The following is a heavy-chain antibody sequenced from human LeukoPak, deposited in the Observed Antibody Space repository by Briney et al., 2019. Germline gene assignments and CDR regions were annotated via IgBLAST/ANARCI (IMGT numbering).Heavy chain of an antibody. CDR1: GFTFSSYG. J-gene: IGHJ4*02. Sequence: GGSLRLSCAASGFTFSSYGMYWVRQAPGKGLEWVANIKQDGSEKYYVDSVKGRFTISRDNAKNSLYLQMNSLRAEDTAVYYCARGTVTYYFDYWGQGTLVTVSS. CDR2: IKQDGSEK. CDR3: ARGTVTYYFDY. D-gene: IGHD4-17*01. V-gene: IGHV3-7*01.